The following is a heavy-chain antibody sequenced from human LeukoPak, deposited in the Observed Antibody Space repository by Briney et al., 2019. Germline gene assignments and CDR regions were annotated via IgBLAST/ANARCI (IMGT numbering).Heavy chain of an antibody. CDR3: ARVFSVLLWFGELPDY. V-gene: IGHV3-7*01. CDR2: IKQDGSEK. Sequence: GGSLRLSCAASGFTFSSYWMSWVRQAPGKGLEWVANIKQDGSEKYYVDSVKGRFTISRDNAKNSLYLRMNSLRAEDTAVYYCARVFSVLLWFGELPDYWGQGTLVTVSS. J-gene: IGHJ4*02. CDR1: GFTFSSYW. D-gene: IGHD3-10*01.